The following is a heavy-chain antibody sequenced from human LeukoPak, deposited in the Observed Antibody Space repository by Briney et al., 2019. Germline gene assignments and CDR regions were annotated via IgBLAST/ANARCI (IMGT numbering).Heavy chain of an antibody. J-gene: IGHJ1*01. D-gene: IGHD6-13*01. CDR2: IYYSGNT. CDR1: GGSISSTSYY. V-gene: IGHV4-39*01. CDR3: ASIRLGSWPEYFQH. Sequence: SETLSLTCSVSGGSISSTSYYWGWIRQPPGKGLQWIGSIYYSGNTFYNPSLKSRVTISVDTSKNQFSLKLSSVTAADTAVFYCASIRLGSWPEYFQHWGQGTLVTVSS.